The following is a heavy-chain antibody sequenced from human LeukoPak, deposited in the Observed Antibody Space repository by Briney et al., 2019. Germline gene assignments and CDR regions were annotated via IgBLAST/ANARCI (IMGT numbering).Heavy chain of an antibody. CDR3: AREGENSGSYSVWAYYYGMDV. CDR2: ISSSGSTI. J-gene: IGHJ6*02. CDR1: GFTFSDYY. D-gene: IGHD1-26*01. V-gene: IGHV3-11*01. Sequence: GGSLRLSCAASGFTFSDYYMSWIRQAPGKGLEWVSYISSSGSTIYYADSVKGRFTISRDNAKNSLYLQMNSLRAEDTAVYYCAREGENSGSYSVWAYYYGMDVWGQGTTVTVSS.